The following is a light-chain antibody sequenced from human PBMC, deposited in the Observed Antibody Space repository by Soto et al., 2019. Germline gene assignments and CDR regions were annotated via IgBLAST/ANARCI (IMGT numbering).Light chain of an antibody. CDR1: DIGSKS. Sequence: SYELTQSPSVSVAPGETATITCGGNDIGSKSVHWYQQKPGRAPIMVISYDSARPSGIPERFSGSNSGSTATPTISGVEVGDEADYYCQVWDGATDRPVFGGGTKLTVL. CDR3: QVWDGATDRPV. CDR2: YDS. J-gene: IGLJ2*01. V-gene: IGLV3-21*01.